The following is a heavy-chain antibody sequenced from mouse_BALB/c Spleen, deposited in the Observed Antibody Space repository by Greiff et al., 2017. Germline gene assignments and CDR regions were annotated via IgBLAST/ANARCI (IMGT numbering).Heavy chain of an antibody. Sequence: VKLQASGPDLVAPSQSLSITCTVSGFSLTSYGVHWVRQPPGKGLEWLVVIWSDGSTTYNSALKSRLSISKDNSKSQVFLKMNSLQTDDTAMYYCARHRGNYGAMDYWGQGTSVTVSS. CDR1: GFSLTSYG. CDR3: ARHRGNYGAMDY. D-gene: IGHD2-1*01. V-gene: IGHV2-6-2*01. J-gene: IGHJ4*01. CDR2: IWSDGST.